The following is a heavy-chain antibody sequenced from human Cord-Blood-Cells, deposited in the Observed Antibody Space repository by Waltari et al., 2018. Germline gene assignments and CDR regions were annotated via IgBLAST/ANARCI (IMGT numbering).Heavy chain of an antibody. V-gene: IGHV3-49*03. Sequence: EVQLVESGGGLVQPGRSLRLSCTASGFTFGDYAMSWFRQAPGKGLEWVGFIRSKAYGGTTEYAAFVKGRFTISRDDSKSIAYLQMNSLKTEDTAVYYCTRSIVATIDYWGQGTLVTVSS. CDR2: IRSKAYGGTT. CDR3: TRSIVATIDY. D-gene: IGHD5-12*01. J-gene: IGHJ4*02. CDR1: GFTFGDYA.